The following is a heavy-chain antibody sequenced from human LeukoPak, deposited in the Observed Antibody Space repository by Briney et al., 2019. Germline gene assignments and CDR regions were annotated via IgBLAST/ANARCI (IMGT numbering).Heavy chain of an antibody. J-gene: IGHJ6*02. CDR3: AGYSSSWYRGYYYGMDV. Sequence: GGSLRLSCAASGFIFSGYWMTWVRQAPGKGLEWVASIKHDGSEAYYVDSVKGRFTISRDNAKSSLYLQMGSLRAEDMAVYYCAGYSSSWYRGYYYGMDVWGQGTTVTVSS. CDR2: IKHDGSEA. D-gene: IGHD6-13*01. V-gene: IGHV3-7*01. CDR1: GFIFSGYW.